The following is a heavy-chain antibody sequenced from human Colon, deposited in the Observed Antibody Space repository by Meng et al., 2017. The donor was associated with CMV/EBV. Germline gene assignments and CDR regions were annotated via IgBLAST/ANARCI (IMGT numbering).Heavy chain of an antibody. J-gene: IGHJ4*02. V-gene: IGHV1-69*05. D-gene: IGHD2-21*01. CDR3: ARGIPDGPLAKGYFDY. CDR1: GGTFSSYA. CDR2: IIPILGTT. Sequence: ASGGTFSSYATSWVRQAPGQGLEWMGWIIPILGTTNYAQKFQGRVTISTDESTSTAYMELSSLRSEDTAVYYCARGIPDGPLAKGYFDYWGQGTLVTVSS.